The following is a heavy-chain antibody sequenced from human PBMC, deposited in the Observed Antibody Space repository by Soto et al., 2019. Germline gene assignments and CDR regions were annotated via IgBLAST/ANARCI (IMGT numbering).Heavy chain of an antibody. CDR1: GGSFNGYY. V-gene: IGHV4-34*01. CDR2: INHSGST. CDR3: ARGIEPFSGMDV. Sequence: SETMSLTCAVYGGSFNGYYWSWIRQPPGKGLEWIGEINHSGSTNYNPSLKSRVTISVDTSKNQFSLKLSSVTAADTAVYYCARGIEPFSGMDVWGQGTTVTVSS. J-gene: IGHJ6*02. D-gene: IGHD3-3*02.